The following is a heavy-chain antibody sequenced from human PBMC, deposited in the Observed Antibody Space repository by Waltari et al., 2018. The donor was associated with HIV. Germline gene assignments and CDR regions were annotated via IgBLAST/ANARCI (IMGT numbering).Heavy chain of an antibody. J-gene: IGHJ4*02. CDR3: VGDRTSLTTGDFDS. V-gene: IGHV3-21*02. D-gene: IGHD1-1*01. Sequence: ELVESGGGLFKSGQSLRLSCNASGIAFDLFTMTWVRQAPGRGLGWVASISRGSSFSYYSDSFKGRISISRDNAKKSLFLQMNSLTADDTGLYFCVGDRTSLTTGDFDSWGQGVPVIVSS. CDR2: ISRGSSFS. CDR1: GIAFDLFT.